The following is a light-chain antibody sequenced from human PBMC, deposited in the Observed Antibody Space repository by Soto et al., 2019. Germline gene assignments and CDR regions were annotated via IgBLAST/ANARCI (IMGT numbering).Light chain of an antibody. J-gene: IGKJ1*01. CDR1: QIVRSSY. CDR3: QQYGSSRT. CDR2: GAS. V-gene: IGKV3-20*01. Sequence: EIVLTQSPVSLSLSPGEIATLSCRASQIVRSSYLAWYQQKPGQAPRLLIYGASSRATGIPDRFSGSGSGTDFTLTISRLEPEDFAVYYCQQYGSSRTFGQGTKVDIK.